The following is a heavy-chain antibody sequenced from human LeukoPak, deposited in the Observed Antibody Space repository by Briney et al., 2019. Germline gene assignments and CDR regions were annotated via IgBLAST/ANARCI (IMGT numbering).Heavy chain of an antibody. CDR2: FNPDSGGT. D-gene: IGHD3-16*01. V-gene: IGHV1-2*06. J-gene: IGHJ4*02. Sequence: ASVKVSCKAFGSIFTGYYMHWVRRAPGQGLEWMGRFNPDSGGTNYAQKFQGRVTMTRDMSISTAYVELSRLRSDDTTVYYCARDLRNYDCLWGSQTGPNTNWGQGTLVTVSS. CDR1: GSIFTGYY. CDR3: ARDLRNYDCLWGSQTGPNTN.